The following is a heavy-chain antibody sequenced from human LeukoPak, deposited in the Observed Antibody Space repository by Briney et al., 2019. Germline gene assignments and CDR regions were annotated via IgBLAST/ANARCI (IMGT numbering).Heavy chain of an antibody. V-gene: IGHV3-23*01. D-gene: IGHD3-22*01. J-gene: IGHJ4*02. CDR2: ISASGGTT. Sequence: HPGGSLRLXCAASGFTFSSYAMSWVRQAPGKGLEWVSGISASGGTTYYADSVKGRFTISRDNSKNTLYLQMNSLRAEDTAVYYCAKGQSSSGLRNYFDYWGQGTLVTVSS. CDR1: GFTFSSYA. CDR3: AKGQSSSGLRNYFDY.